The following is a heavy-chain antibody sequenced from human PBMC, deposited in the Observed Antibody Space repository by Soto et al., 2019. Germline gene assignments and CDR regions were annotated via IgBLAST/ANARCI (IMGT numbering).Heavy chain of an antibody. Sequence: SETLSLTCTVSGGSISSGDYYWSWIRQPPGKGLEWIGYIYYSGSTYYNPSLKSRVTISVDTSKNQFSLKLSSVTAADTAVYYCARGSPYYYDSSGYYLFDYWGQGTLVTVSS. CDR3: ARGSPYYYDSSGYYLFDY. CDR1: GGSISSGDYY. J-gene: IGHJ4*02. D-gene: IGHD3-22*01. V-gene: IGHV4-30-4*01. CDR2: IYYSGST.